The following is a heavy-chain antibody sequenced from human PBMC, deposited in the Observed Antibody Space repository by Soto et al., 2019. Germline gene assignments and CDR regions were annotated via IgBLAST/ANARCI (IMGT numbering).Heavy chain of an antibody. CDR2: IYYSGST. V-gene: IGHV4-39*01. D-gene: IGHD2-15*01. CDR3: ARKLGGRSYYFDY. Sequence: SETLSLTCTVSGGSISSSRYYWGWIRQPPGKGLEWIGSIYYSGSTYYNPSLKSRVTISVDTSKNQFSLKLSSVTAADTAVYYCARKLGGRSYYFDYWGQGTLVTVS. CDR1: GGSISSSRYY. J-gene: IGHJ4*02.